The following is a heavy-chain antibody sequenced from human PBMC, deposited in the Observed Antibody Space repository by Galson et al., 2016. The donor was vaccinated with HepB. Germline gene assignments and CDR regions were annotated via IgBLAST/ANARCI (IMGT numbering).Heavy chain of an antibody. CDR3: ARPLYYYYYYGMDV. Sequence: SLRLSCAASGFTFSSYSMNWARQAPGKGLEWVSYISSSSSTIYYADSVKGRFTISRDNAKNSLYLQMNGLRDEDTAVYYCARPLYYYYYYGMDVWGQGTTVTVSS. CDR2: ISSSSSTI. J-gene: IGHJ6*02. CDR1: GFTFSSYS. V-gene: IGHV3-48*02.